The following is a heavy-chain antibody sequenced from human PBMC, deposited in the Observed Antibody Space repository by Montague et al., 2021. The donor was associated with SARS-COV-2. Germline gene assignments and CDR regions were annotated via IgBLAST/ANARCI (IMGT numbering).Heavy chain of an antibody. CDR1: GGSFSGFY. Sequence: SETLSLTCTIHGGSFSGGSFSGFYWNWVRQSPGKGLEWIGEIKXTGFTXXXPSLKSRVTISMDTSKNQFSVRLTSVTAADTGRYYCARGKDDITVVLVVTSSSSYFDSGSRGTPVAVSS. J-gene: IGHJ4*02. V-gene: IGHV4-34*01. CDR2: IKXTGFT. D-gene: IGHD3-10*01. CDR3: ARGKDDITVVLVVTSSSSYFDS.